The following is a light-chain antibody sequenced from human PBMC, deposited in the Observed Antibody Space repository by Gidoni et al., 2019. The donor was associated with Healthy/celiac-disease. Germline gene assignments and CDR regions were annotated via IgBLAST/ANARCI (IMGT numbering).Light chain of an antibody. CDR3: QQYGSSPLMT. Sequence: EIVLTQSPVTLSLSPGERATLSCRASQSVSSSYLAWYQQKPGQAPRLLIYGASSRATGIPDRFSGSGSGTDFTLTISRLEPEDFAVYYCQQYGSSPLMTFGQGTRLEIK. CDR2: GAS. V-gene: IGKV3-20*01. CDR1: QSVSSSY. J-gene: IGKJ5*01.